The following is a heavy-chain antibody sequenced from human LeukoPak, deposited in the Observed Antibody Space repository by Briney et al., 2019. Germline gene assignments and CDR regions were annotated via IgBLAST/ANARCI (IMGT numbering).Heavy chain of an antibody. CDR1: GYTFTGYY. CDR3: ARVAQRTVVTPGEYYFDY. V-gene: IGHV1-3*03. D-gene: IGHD4-23*01. J-gene: IGHJ4*02. CDR2: INAGNGNT. Sequence: ASVKVSCKASGYTFTGYYMHWGRQAPGQRLEWMGWINAGNGNTKYSQEFQGRVTITRDTSASTAYMELSSLRSEDMAVYYCARVAQRTVVTPGEYYFDYWGQGTLVTVSS.